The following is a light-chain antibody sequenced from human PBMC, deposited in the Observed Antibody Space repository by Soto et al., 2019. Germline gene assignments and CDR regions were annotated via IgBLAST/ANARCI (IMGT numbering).Light chain of an antibody. J-gene: IGKJ1*01. V-gene: IGKV3-20*01. CDR2: GAS. Sequence: EIVLTQSTGTLSLPPGERATLSCRASQSVSSSYFAWSQQTPGQAPRLLIHGASGRAIGFPDRFSGSVSGTDYTLTISRLESEDFAVFYCLQYGDSPWTFGQGTKVEIK. CDR3: LQYGDSPWT. CDR1: QSVSSSY.